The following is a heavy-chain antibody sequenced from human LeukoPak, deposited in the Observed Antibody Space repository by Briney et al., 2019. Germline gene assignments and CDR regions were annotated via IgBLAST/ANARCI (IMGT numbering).Heavy chain of an antibody. Sequence: ASVKVSCKASGYTFTGYYMHWVRQAPGQGLEWMGWINPNSGGTNYAQKFQGRVTMTRDTSISTAYMELSRLRSDDTAVYYCVRDQWGDLAAPFDYWGQGTLVTVSS. CDR3: VRDQWGDLAAPFDY. J-gene: IGHJ4*02. V-gene: IGHV1-2*02. CDR1: GYTFTGYY. D-gene: IGHD6-25*01. CDR2: INPNSGGT.